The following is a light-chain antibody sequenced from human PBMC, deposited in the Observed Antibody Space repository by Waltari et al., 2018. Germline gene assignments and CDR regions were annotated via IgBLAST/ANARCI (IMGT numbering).Light chain of an antibody. V-gene: IGLV1-44*01. Sequence: QSVLTQPPSASGTPGQRVTISCSGSASNIGGNLVNWYQQFPGKAPKLLIYRSDLRPSGVPDRFSGSKSGTSASLAISGLQSEEEADYFCASWDDSLNGHWVFGGGTKVTVL. CDR1: ASNIGGNL. J-gene: IGLJ3*02. CDR3: ASWDDSLNGHWV. CDR2: RSD.